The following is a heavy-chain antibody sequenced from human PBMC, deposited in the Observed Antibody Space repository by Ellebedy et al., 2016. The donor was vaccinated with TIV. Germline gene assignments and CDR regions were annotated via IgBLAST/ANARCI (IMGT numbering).Heavy chain of an antibody. CDR3: VRESYRNYTWGTTGFDS. CDR1: GFTFSSHW. CDR2: INEDGSDR. V-gene: IGHV3-7*01. J-gene: IGHJ5*01. D-gene: IGHD4-11*01. Sequence: PGGSLRLSCAASGFTFSSHWMNWVRQAPGKGLEWVANINEDGSDRSYVDSVKGRFTISRDNAKSSLYLQMNSLGAEDTAVYYCVRESYRNYTWGTTGFDSWGQGTLVTASS.